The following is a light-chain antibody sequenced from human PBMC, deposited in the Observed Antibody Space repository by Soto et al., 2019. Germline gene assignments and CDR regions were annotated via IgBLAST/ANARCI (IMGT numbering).Light chain of an antibody. CDR3: QQLNSYPLT. J-gene: IGKJ4*01. CDR1: QGISSF. V-gene: IGKV1-9*01. CDR2: AAS. Sequence: DIQLTQSPSFLSASVGDRVTITCRASQGISSFLARYQQKPGKAPKLLIYAASTLQSGVPSRFSGSGSGTEFTLTISSLQPEDFATYYCQQLNSYPLTFGGGTKVEIK.